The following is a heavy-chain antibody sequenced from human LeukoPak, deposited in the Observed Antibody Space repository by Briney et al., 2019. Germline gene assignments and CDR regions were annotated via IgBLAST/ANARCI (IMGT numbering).Heavy chain of an antibody. CDR1: GFLFSDFY. CDR3: ARVQRQWELGAFDI. V-gene: IGHV3-11*04. CDR2: ISSVGTTI. Sequence: GGSLRLSCTPSGFLFSDFYMAWIRQAPGKGLECVAYISSVGTTISYADSVKGRFTISRDNAKNSLYLQMNSLRAEDTAVYYCARVQRQWELGAFDIWGQGTMVTVSS. D-gene: IGHD1-26*01. J-gene: IGHJ3*02.